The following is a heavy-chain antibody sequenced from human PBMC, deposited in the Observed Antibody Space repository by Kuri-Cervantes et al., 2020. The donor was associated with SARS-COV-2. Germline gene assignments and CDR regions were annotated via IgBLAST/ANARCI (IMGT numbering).Heavy chain of an antibody. Sequence: ATVKVSCKASGYTFTGYYMHWVRQAPGEGLEWMGWISTYNANADYAQKLQGRVTLTTDTFTSIPYMELRSLRYDDTAIYYCAGGFDYGDYPYYYGMDVWGQGTTVTVSS. J-gene: IGHJ6*02. CDR2: ISTYNANA. V-gene: IGHV1-18*04. CDR3: AGGFDYGDYPYYYGMDV. CDR1: GYTFTGYY. D-gene: IGHD4-17*01.